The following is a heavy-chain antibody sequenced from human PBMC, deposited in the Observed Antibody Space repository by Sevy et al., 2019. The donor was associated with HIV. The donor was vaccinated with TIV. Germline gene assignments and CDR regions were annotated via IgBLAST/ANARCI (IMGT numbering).Heavy chain of an antibody. CDR1: GFSFSDYY. Sequence: GGSLRLSCAVSGFSFSDYYMSWIRQAPGKGLEWVSDISSRSTSIKYADSVKGRFTISRDNAKNSLSLQMNSLRADDTAVYYCARERNTYGQGYFDYWGQGTLVTVSS. D-gene: IGHD1-1*01. J-gene: IGHJ4*02. V-gene: IGHV3-11*06. CDR2: ISSRSTSI. CDR3: ARERNTYGQGYFDY.